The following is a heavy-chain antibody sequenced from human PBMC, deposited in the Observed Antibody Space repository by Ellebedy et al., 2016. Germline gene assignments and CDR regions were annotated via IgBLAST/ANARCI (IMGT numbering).Heavy chain of an antibody. V-gene: IGHV3-74*01. CDR3: ARFFTSYASDY. Sequence: GESLKISCAASGFAFTYWMQWVRQAPGKGPVWVSLINHDGTTTAYADSVKGRFTISRDNAKNTLYLQMNSLRADDTAIYYCARFFTSYASDYWGQGTLVTVSS. CDR2: INHDGTTT. J-gene: IGHJ4*02. D-gene: IGHD3-16*01. CDR1: GFAFTYW.